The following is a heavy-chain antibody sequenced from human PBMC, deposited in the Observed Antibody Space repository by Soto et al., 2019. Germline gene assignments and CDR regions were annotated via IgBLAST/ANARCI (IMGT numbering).Heavy chain of an antibody. CDR1: GFTFSSYS. J-gene: IGHJ5*02. CDR3: ARGGDILTGPPGWFDP. V-gene: IGHV3-48*01. D-gene: IGHD3-9*01. CDR2: ISSSSSTI. Sequence: GGSLRLSCAASGFTFSSYSMNWVRQAPGKGLEWVSYISSSSSTIYYADSVKGRFTISRDNAKNSLYLQMNSLRAKDTAVYYCARGGDILTGPPGWFDPWGQGTLVTVSS.